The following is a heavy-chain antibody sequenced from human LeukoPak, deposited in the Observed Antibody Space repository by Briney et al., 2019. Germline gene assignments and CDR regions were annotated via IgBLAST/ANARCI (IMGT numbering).Heavy chain of an antibody. CDR3: AKDKGWGYSAYDFYGMDV. CDR1: GFTFSSYA. D-gene: IGHD1-1*01. V-gene: IGHV3-23*01. J-gene: IGHJ6*02. Sequence: PGGSLRLSCAASGFTFSSYAMSWFRQAPGKGLEWVSAISGSGGSTYYADSVKGRFTISRDSSKNTLYLQMNSLRAEDTAIYYCAKDKGWGYSAYDFYGMDVWGQGTTVTVSS. CDR2: ISGSGGST.